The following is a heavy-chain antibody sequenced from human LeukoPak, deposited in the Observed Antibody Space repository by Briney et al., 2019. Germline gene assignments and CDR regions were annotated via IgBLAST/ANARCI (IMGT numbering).Heavy chain of an antibody. J-gene: IGHJ6*03. CDR1: GFTFSSYW. V-gene: IGHV3-7*01. CDR2: IKQDGSEK. CDR3: ARGRQDYYYYMDV. Sequence: GGSLRLSCAASGFTFSSYWMSWVRQAPGKGLEWVANIKQDGSEKYYVDSVEGRFTISRDNAKNSLYLQMNSLRAEDTAVYYCARGRQDYYYYMDVWGKGTTVTVSS.